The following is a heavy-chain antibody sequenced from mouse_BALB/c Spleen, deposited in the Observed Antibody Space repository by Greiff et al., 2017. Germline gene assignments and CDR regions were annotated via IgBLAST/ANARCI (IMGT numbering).Heavy chain of an antibody. Sequence: VQLVESGPDLVAPSQSLSITCTVSGFSLTSYGVHWVRQPPGKGLEWLVVIWSDGSTTYNSALKSKLSISKDNSTGQVFLKMNSLQTDDTAMYYCASTMITTGYDMDYWGQGTSVTVSS. V-gene: IGHV2-6-2*01. CDR2: IWSDGST. CDR1: GFSLTSYG. D-gene: IGHD2-4*01. J-gene: IGHJ4*01. CDR3: ASTMITTGYDMDY.